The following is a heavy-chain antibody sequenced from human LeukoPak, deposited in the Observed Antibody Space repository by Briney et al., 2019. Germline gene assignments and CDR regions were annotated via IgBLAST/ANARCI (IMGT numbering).Heavy chain of an antibody. V-gene: IGHV3-23*01. CDR2: ISGSGGST. CDR3: AKEPDSSGYYDY. D-gene: IGHD3-22*01. CDR1: GITFSSYG. J-gene: IGHJ4*02. Sequence: GGSLRLSCAVSGITFSSYGMSWVRQAPGKGLEWVSAISGSGGSTYYADSVKGRFTISRDNSKNTLYLQMNSLRAEDTAVYYCAKEPDSSGYYDYWGQGTLVTVSS.